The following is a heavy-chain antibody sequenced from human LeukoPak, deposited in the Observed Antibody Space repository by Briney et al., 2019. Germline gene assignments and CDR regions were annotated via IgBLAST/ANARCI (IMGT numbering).Heavy chain of an antibody. D-gene: IGHD2-2*01. CDR1: GYSISSGYY. CDR2: IYYSVST. V-gene: IGHV4-38-2*01. Sequence: SETLSLTCAVSGYSISSGYYWGWIRQPPGRGLEWIGSIYYSVSTHYSPSLKSRVTISIDTSKNQISLKLNSVTAADTAVYYCARHDGDCSTTSCLNWFDPLGQGTLVTVSS. J-gene: IGHJ5*02. CDR3: ARHDGDCSTTSCLNWFDP.